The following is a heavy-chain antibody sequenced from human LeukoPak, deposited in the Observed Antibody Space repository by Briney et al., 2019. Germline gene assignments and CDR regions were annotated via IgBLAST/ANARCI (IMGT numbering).Heavy chain of an antibody. CDR3: ARGAGSSWFYR. D-gene: IGHD4/OR15-4a*01. V-gene: IGHV3-48*01. J-gene: IGHJ5*02. CDR2: ISDTGHII. CDR1: GFTFSSNN. Sequence: GALRLSCVDSGFTFSSNNMNRVRQAPGKGLEWLSFISDTGHIIYYADSVKGRFTISRDNAKNLLFLQMNSLRGEDTAVYYCARGAGSSWFYRWGQGTLVTVSS.